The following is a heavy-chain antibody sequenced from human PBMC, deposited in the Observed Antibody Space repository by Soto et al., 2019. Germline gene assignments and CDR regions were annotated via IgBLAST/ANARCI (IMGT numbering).Heavy chain of an antibody. CDR3: ARLITYYYGSGSYYLYGMDV. CDR1: GYSFTSYW. CDR2: IYPGDSDT. Sequence: GESLKISCKGSGYSFTSYWIGWVRQMPGKGLEWMGIIYPGDSDTRYSPSFQGQVTISADKSISTAYLQWSSLKASDTAMYYCARLITYYYGSGSYYLYGMDVWGQGTTVTVSS. J-gene: IGHJ6*02. D-gene: IGHD3-10*01. V-gene: IGHV5-51*01.